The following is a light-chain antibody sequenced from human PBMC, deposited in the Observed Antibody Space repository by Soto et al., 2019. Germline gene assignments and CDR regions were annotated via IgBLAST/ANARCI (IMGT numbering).Light chain of an antibody. CDR1: QSVLYSSNNKNY. J-gene: IGKJ1*01. CDR3: QQYYGNPRT. V-gene: IGKV4-1*01. CDR2: WAS. Sequence: DIVMTQSPDSLAVSLGERATINCKSSQSVLYSSNNKNYLAWYQQKPGQPPKLLIYWASTRDSGVPDRFSGSGSGTDFTLTSSSLQAEDVAVYYCQQYYGNPRTFGQGTKVELK.